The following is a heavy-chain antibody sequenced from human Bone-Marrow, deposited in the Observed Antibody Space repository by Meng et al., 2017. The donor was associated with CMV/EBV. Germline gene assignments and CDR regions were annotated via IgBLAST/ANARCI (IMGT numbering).Heavy chain of an antibody. CDR3: ARASRSYLYYFDY. CDR1: GDSVSSNSAA. CDR2: TFYRSKWYN. Sequence: SETLSLTCAISGDSVSSNSAAWNWIRQSPSRGLEWLGTTFYRSKWYNNYGVSVKSRITINADTSKNQLSLQLTSVTPEDTAVYFCARASRSYLYYFDYWGQGTLVTVYS. J-gene: IGHJ4*02. D-gene: IGHD3-22*01. V-gene: IGHV6-1*01.